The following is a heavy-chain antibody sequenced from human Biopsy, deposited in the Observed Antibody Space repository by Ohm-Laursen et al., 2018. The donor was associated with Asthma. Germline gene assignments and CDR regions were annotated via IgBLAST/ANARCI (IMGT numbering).Heavy chain of an antibody. J-gene: IGHJ5*02. CDR1: GGSINNFY. CDR3: ARASVAASSNWFDP. V-gene: IGHV4-59*08. D-gene: IGHD6-19*01. Sequence: SETLSLTCTVSGGSINNFYWSWIRQPPGKGLEWFGFIHYSGSTSYNPSLKGGVTISVDTSKNQLSLKLSSVTAADTAVYYCARASVAASSNWFDPWGQGTLVTVSS. CDR2: IHYSGST.